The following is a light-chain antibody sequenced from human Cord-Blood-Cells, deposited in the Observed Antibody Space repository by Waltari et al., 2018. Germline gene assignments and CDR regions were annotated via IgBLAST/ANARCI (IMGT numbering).Light chain of an antibody. CDR1: SSNIGHNY. CDR2: DNN. Sequence: QSVLTQPPSVSAAPGQQVNLSCSGSSSNIGHNYVSWYQQLPGTAPKLLIYDNNKRPSGIPDRFSGSKSGTSATLGITGLQTGDEADYYCGTWDSSLSAVVFGGGTKLTVL. CDR3: GTWDSSLSAVV. V-gene: IGLV1-51*01. J-gene: IGLJ2*01.